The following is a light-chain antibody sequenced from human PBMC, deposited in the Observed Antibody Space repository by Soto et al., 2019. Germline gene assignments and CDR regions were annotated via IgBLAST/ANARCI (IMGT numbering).Light chain of an antibody. V-gene: IGKV2-28*01. CDR2: LGY. CDR1: HSGLPSNGYNY. Sequence: DILMTPPPRCLPVTPGQPASISCRFSHSGLPSNGYNYLDWYLQKPGQSQQIMIYLGYNRASGVHDRFSGSGSGTDFTLKIRRVEAEDVGVYYCMQDLQTPPTFGTGKRVEIK. J-gene: IGKJ5*01. CDR3: MQDLQTPPT.